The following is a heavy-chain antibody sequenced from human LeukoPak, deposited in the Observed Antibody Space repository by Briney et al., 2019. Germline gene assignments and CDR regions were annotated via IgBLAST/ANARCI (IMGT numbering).Heavy chain of an antibody. V-gene: IGHV1-8*01. CDR3: ARRWRRGYSSSSVGY. CDR2: MNPNSGNT. Sequence: ASVKFSCKASGYTFTSDDINWVRQATGQRLELMGWMNPNSGNTGYAQKFQGRVTMTRNTSISTAYMELSSLRSEDTAVYYCARRWRRGYSSSSVGYWGQGTLVTVSS. J-gene: IGHJ4*02. CDR1: GYTFTSDD. D-gene: IGHD6-6*01.